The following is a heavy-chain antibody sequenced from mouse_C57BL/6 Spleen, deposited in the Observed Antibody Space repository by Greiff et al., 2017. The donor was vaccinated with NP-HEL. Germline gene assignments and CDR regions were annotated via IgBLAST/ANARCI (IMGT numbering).Heavy chain of an antibody. CDR2: INPSNGRT. CDR1: GYTLTSYW. D-gene: IGHD2-1*01. CDR3: ARLLINLDY. J-gene: IGHJ2*01. V-gene: IGHV1S81*02. Sequence: QVQLQQPGAELVNPGASVNLSCKASGYTLTSYWMHWVKQRPGQGLEWIGEINPSNGRTNYNEKFKSKATLTVDKSSSTAYMQLSRPTSEDSAVYYCARLLINLDYWGQGTTLTVSS.